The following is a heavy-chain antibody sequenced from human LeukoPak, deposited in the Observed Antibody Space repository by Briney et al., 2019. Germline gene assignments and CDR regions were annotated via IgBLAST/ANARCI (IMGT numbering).Heavy chain of an antibody. Sequence: SETLSLTRTFSGGSNDIDYWRWMSHPPGRGLEWGEYIYDSGITNYNPSLKSRVKLSVDTTKNQFSLNPNSVTAADTAVYYCARGSYRYEYWGQGTLVTVSS. J-gene: IGHJ4*02. D-gene: IGHD3-16*02. CDR3: ARGSYRYEY. V-gene: IGHV4-59*01. CDR2: IYDSGIT. CDR1: GGSNDIDY.